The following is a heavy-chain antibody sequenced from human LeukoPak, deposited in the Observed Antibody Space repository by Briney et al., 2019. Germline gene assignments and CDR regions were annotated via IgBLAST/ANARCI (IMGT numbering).Heavy chain of an antibody. D-gene: IGHD3-22*01. V-gene: IGHV3-48*02. CDR2: ISSSSSTI. J-gene: IGHJ4*02. Sequence: PGGSLRLSCAASGFTFSSYSMNWVRQAPGKGLEWVSYISSSSSTIYYADSVKGRLTISRDNAKNSLYLQMNSLRDEDTAVYYCARDLRYDSSGYPDYWGQGTLVTVSS. CDR1: GFTFSSYS. CDR3: ARDLRYDSSGYPDY.